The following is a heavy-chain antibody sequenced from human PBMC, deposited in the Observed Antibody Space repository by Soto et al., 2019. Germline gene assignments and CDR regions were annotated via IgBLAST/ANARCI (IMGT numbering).Heavy chain of an antibody. J-gene: IGHJ6*02. Sequence: GGSLRLSCAASGFTFSSYAMHWVRQAPGKWLEWVAVISYDGSNKYYADSVKGRFTISRDNSKNTLYLQMNSLRAEDTAVYYCAREGGVDTAMNVYYYCMDVLGQGXTVTFYS. CDR1: GFTFSSYA. V-gene: IGHV3-30-3*01. CDR3: AREGGVDTAMNVYYYCMDV. CDR2: ISYDGSNK. D-gene: IGHD5-18*01.